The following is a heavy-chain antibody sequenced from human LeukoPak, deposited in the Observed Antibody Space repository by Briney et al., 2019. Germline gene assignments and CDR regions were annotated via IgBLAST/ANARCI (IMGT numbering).Heavy chain of an antibody. V-gene: IGHV3-7*01. CDR3: ARDGLDVVVVPAAPAEVTYHYYMDV. J-gene: IGHJ6*03. CDR2: IKQDGSEK. Sequence: GGSLRLSCAASGFTFSSYWMSWVRQAPGKGLEWVANIKQDGSEKYYVDSVKGRFTISRDDAKNSLYLQMNSLRAEDTAVYYCARDGLDVVVVPAAPAEVTYHYYMDVWGKGTTVTVSS. CDR1: GFTFSSYW. D-gene: IGHD2-2*03.